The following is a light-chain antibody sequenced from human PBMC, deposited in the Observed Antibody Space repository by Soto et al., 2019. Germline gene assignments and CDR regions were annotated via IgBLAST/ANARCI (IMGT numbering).Light chain of an antibody. CDR2: KVS. Sequence: VVVTQSPLSLPVTLGQASSISCISIQSLVYSDGNTYLSWFHQRTGQSPRRLIYKVSNRGSGVPDRFSGSGSGTDFTLKISRVEAEDVGVYYCMQGTPWPPITFGQGTRLEIK. CDR3: MQGTPWPPIT. V-gene: IGKV2-30*01. J-gene: IGKJ5*01. CDR1: QSLVYSDGNTY.